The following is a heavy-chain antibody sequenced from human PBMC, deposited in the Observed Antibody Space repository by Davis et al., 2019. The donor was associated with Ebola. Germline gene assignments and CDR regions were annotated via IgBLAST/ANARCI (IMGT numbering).Heavy chain of an antibody. CDR3: TRREAVYYYGMDV. V-gene: IGHV3-73*01. CDR1: GFTFSGSA. Sequence: PGGSLRLSGAASGFTFSGSAMHWVRQASGKGLEWVGRIRSKANSYATACAASVKGRFTISRDDSKNTAYLQMNSLKTEDTAVYYCTRREAVYYYGMDVWGKGTTVTVSS. D-gene: IGHD1-26*01. J-gene: IGHJ6*04. CDR2: IRSKANSYAT.